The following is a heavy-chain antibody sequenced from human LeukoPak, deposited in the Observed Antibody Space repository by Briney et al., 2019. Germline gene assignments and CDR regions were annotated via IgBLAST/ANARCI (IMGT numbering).Heavy chain of an antibody. V-gene: IGHV1-2*02. J-gene: IGHJ4*02. CDR1: GYTFTDYY. Sequence: GASVKVSCKASGYTFTDYYMYWVRQAPGQGLEWMGWINPDSGGTNYAQKFQGRVSMPRDTSTRTAYMELSRLRSDDTAVYFCARSGSTGYSLDYWGQGTLVTVSS. D-gene: IGHD3-22*01. CDR3: ARSGSTGYSLDY. CDR2: INPDSGGT.